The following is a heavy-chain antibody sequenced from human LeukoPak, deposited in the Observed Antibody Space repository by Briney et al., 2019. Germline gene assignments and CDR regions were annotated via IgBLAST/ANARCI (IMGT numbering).Heavy chain of an antibody. V-gene: IGHV3-23*01. Sequence: PSETLSLTCAVYGGSFSGYYWSWIRQAPGKGLEWVSAISGSGGSTYYADSVKGRFTISRDNSKNTLYLQMNSLRAEDTAVYYCAKMAPISSRYAFDIWGQGTMVTVSS. D-gene: IGHD6-13*01. CDR3: AKMAPISSRYAFDI. J-gene: IGHJ3*02. CDR2: ISGSGGST. CDR1: GGSFSGYY.